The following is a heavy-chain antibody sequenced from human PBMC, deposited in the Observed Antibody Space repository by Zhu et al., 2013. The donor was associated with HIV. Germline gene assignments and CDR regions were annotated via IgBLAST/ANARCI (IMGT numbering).Heavy chain of an antibody. CDR2: IIPVFGTA. CDR3: TSDSGGDDSGMDV. CDR1: GGTFSSSD. Sequence: QVQLVQSEAEVKKPGSSVKVSCKASGGTFSSSDISWVRQAPGQGLEWMGGIIPVFGTAKHAQRFQGRVTITADEFTSTAYMELSSLRSEDTAVYYCTSDSGGDDSGMDVWGQGTTVTVSS. D-gene: IGHD3-16*01. V-gene: IGHV1-69*01. J-gene: IGHJ6*02.